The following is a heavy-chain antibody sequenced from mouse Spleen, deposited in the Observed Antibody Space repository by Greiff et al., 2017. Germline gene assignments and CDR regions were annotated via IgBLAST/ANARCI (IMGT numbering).Heavy chain of an antibody. V-gene: IGHV2-2*01. Sequence: QVQLQQSGPGLVQPSQTLSITCTVSGFSFTRYGVHWIRQSPGKGLEWLGVIWSGGSTDYNVGFISRLSINKDNSKSQVFFKMNSLQADDTAIYYCARGGYYGSSYYAMDNWGQGTSVTASS. D-gene: IGHD1-1*01. CDR1: GFSFTRYG. CDR3: ARGGYYGSSYYAMDN. CDR2: IWSGGST. J-gene: IGHJ4*01.